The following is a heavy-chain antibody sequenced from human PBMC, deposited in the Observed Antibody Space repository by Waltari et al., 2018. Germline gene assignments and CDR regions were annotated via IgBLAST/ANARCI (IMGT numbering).Heavy chain of an antibody. CDR3: AREGAAASYYYYYYYMDV. Sequence: QVQLQESGPGLVKPSETLSLTYTVSGGSISSHYWSWIRQPPGKGLDWIGYIYYSGSTNYNPSLKSRVTISVDTSKNQFSLKLSSVTAADTAVYYCAREGAAASYYYYYYYMDVWGKGTTVTVSS. CDR1: GGSISSHY. V-gene: IGHV4-59*11. CDR2: IYYSGST. D-gene: IGHD2-2*01. J-gene: IGHJ6*03.